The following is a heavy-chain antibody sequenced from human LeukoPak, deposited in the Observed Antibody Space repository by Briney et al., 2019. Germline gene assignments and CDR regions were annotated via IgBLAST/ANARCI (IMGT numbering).Heavy chain of an antibody. CDR1: GYTLTELS. V-gene: IGHV1-24*01. CDR2: FDPEDGET. J-gene: IGHJ4*02. D-gene: IGHD6-13*01. CDR3: ATQSGYSSSWYVFDY. Sequence: ALVKVSCKVSGYTLTELSMHWVRQAPGKGLEWMGGFDPEDGETIYAQKFQGRVTMTEDTSTDTAYMELSSLRSEDTAVYYCATQSGYSSSWYVFDYWGQGTLVTVSS.